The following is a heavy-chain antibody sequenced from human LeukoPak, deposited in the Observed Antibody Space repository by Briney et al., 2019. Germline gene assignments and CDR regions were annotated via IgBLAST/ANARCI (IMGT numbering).Heavy chain of an antibody. Sequence: PSQTLSLTCTVSGGSISSGGYYWGWIRQHPGKGLEWIGYIHYSGNTYYNPSLKSRVTISVDTSKNQFSLKLSSVTAADTAVYYCARTKGDSSGYYITAPLDNWGQGTLVTVSS. CDR1: GGSISSGGYY. J-gene: IGHJ4*02. CDR2: IHYSGNT. V-gene: IGHV4-31*03. D-gene: IGHD3-22*01. CDR3: ARTKGDSSGYYITAPLDN.